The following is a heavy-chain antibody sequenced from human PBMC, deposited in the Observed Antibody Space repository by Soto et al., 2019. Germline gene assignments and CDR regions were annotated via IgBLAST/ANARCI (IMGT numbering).Heavy chain of an antibody. J-gene: IGHJ6*01. D-gene: IGHD3-10*01. CDR2: IIPTFGTP. Sequence: QVQLVQSGAEVKKPGSSVKVSCKASGGTFNSYAVSWVRQAPGQGLEWMGAIIPTFGTPNYAQIFQGRVTITADDSTSTAYMELSSLRSEDTAVYYCARGGKGEFASPDYYYYGMDVWGQGTTVTVSS. CDR3: ARGGKGEFASPDYYYYGMDV. V-gene: IGHV1-69*12. CDR1: GGTFNSYA.